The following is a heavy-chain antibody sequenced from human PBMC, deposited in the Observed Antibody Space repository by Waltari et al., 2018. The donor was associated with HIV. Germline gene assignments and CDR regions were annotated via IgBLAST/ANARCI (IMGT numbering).Heavy chain of an antibody. CDR2: ISGSGVST. CDR3: AKSLGYYGSGSYYY. J-gene: IGHJ4*02. Sequence: EVQLLESGGGLVQPGGSLRLSCAASGFTFSSYAMSWVSQAPGKGLEWVSAISGSGVSTYYAMSVEGRFTICRDVTKNTLYLQMTSLRAEDTAVYYCAKSLGYYGSGSYYYWGKGTLVTVSS. D-gene: IGHD3-10*01. V-gene: IGHV3-23*01. CDR1: GFTFSSYA.